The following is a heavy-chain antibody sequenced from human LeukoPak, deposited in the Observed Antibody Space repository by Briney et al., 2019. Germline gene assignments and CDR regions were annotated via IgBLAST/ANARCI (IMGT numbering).Heavy chain of an antibody. D-gene: IGHD1-26*01. CDR2: TYYRSKWYS. CDR3: TRGSAVDC. CDR1: GDSVSSTSAA. J-gene: IGHJ4*02. Sequence: SQTLSLTCAISGDSVSSTSAAWNWIRQSPSRGLEWLGRTYYRSKWYSDYAVSVRGRITVNPDTSTNQFSLQLNSVTPEDTVVYYCTRGSAVDCWGQGTLVTVSS. V-gene: IGHV6-1*01.